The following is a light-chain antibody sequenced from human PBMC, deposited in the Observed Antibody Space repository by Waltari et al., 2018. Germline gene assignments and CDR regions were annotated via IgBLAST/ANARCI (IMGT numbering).Light chain of an antibody. CDR1: NIGSKS. CDR3: QVWDSSSDHRWV. J-gene: IGLJ3*02. CDR2: DVS. Sequence: SYVLTQPPSVSVAPGQTARTTCGGNNIGSKSVHWYQQKPGQAPVLVVHDVSDRPSGIPERFSGSNSGNTATLTISRVEAGDEADYYCQVWDSSSDHRWVFGGGTKLTVL. V-gene: IGLV3-21*02.